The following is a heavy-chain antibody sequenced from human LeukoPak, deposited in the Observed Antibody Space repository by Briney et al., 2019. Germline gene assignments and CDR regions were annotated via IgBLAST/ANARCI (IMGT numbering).Heavy chain of an antibody. Sequence: GASVKVSCKASGNIFTSYGISWVRQAPGQGLEWMGWISAYNGNTNYAQKLQGRVTMTTDTSTSTAYMELRSLRSDDTAVYYCARSFLGYCSSTSCHPSIASKPQHSFDYWGQGTLVTVSS. CDR1: GNIFTSYG. CDR2: ISAYNGNT. V-gene: IGHV1-18*01. CDR3: ARSFLGYCSSTSCHPSIASKPQHSFDY. D-gene: IGHD2-2*01. J-gene: IGHJ4*02.